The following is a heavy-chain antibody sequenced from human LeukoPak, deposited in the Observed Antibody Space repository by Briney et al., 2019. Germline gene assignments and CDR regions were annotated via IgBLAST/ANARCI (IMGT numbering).Heavy chain of an antibody. V-gene: IGHV4-4*07. CDR3: VRGDDYGDFKN. Sequence: SETLSLTCTVSGGSIGTYYWSWIWQPAGKGLEWIGRIYTRGGTNYNPSLKSRVTMSVDKSKNQFSLRLISVTAEDTAVYYCVRGDDYGDFKNWGQGTLVTVSS. J-gene: IGHJ1*01. CDR1: GGSIGTYY. D-gene: IGHD4-17*01. CDR2: IYTRGGT.